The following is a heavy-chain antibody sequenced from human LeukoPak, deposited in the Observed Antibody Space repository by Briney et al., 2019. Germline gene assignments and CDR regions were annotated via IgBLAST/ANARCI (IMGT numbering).Heavy chain of an antibody. CDR2: INPNSGGT. V-gene: IGHV1-2*02. CDR3: ARSSYCSGGSCYGRLSDY. J-gene: IGHJ4*02. CDR1: GYTFTGYY. Sequence: GASVKVSCKASGYTFTGYYMHWVRQAPGQGLEWMGWINPNSGGTNYAQKFQGRVTMTRDTSISTAYMELSRLRSDDTAVYYCARSSYCSGGSCYGRLSDYWGQETLVTVSS. D-gene: IGHD2-15*01.